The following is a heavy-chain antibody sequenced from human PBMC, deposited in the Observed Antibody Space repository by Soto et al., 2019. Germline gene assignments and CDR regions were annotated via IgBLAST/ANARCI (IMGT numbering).Heavy chain of an antibody. Sequence: SETLSLTCAVYGGSFSGYYWSWIRQPPGKGLEWIGEINHSGSTNYNPSLKSRVTMSVDTSKNQFSLKLSSVTAADTAVYYCARGSNYYDSSGPMLAYWGQRTLVTVSS. CDR2: INHSGST. CDR3: ARGSNYYDSSGPMLAY. J-gene: IGHJ4*02. D-gene: IGHD3-22*01. V-gene: IGHV4-34*01. CDR1: GGSFSGYY.